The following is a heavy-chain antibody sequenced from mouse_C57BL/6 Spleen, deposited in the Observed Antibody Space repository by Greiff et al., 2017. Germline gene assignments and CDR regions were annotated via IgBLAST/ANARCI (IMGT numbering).Heavy chain of an antibody. CDR2: IYPGDGDT. CDR3: AREYYGSSDMDAMYY. Sequence: QVQLQQSGPELVKPGASVKISCKASGYAFSSSWMNWVKQRPGKGLEWIGRIYPGDGDTNYNGKFTGKATLTADKSSSTAYMQLISLTSEDSAVYFCAREYYGSSDMDAMYYWGQGTSVTVSS. D-gene: IGHD1-1*01. V-gene: IGHV1-82*01. J-gene: IGHJ4*01. CDR1: GYAFSSSW.